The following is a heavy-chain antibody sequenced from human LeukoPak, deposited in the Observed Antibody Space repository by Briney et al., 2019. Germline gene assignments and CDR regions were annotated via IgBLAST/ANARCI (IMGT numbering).Heavy chain of an antibody. D-gene: IGHD3-10*01. CDR3: ARDRHYYYGSGSYCGEFDP. J-gene: IGHJ5*02. CDR2: IYYSGNT. Sequence: SETLSLICTVSGGSISSSSFYWGWIRQSRGKGLEWIGSIYYSGNTYYNPSLKSRVTISVDTSENQFSLKRSSVTAADTAVYYCARDRHYYYGSGSYCGEFDPWGQGTLVTVS. V-gene: IGHV4-39*07. CDR1: GGSISSSSFY.